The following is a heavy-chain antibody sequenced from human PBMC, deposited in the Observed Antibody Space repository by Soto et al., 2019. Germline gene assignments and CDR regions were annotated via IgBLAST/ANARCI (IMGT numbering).Heavy chain of an antibody. Sequence: GGSLRLCCAASGFTFSSYAMSWVRQAPGKGLEWVSAISGSGGSTYYADSVKGRFTISRDNSKNTLYLQMNSLRAEDTAVYYCAKGNNWNYYFDYWGQGTLVTVSS. D-gene: IGHD1-7*01. J-gene: IGHJ4*02. V-gene: IGHV3-23*01. CDR1: GFTFSSYA. CDR3: AKGNNWNYYFDY. CDR2: ISGSGGST.